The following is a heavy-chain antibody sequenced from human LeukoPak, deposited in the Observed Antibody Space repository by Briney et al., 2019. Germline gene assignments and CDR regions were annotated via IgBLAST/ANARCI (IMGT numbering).Heavy chain of an antibody. CDR1: GFNFDSYS. CDR3: ANWGCSGGSCYPFDY. CDR2: TSGTSGRT. V-gene: IGHV3-23*01. Sequence: GGTLRLSCAASGFNFDSYSMTWVRQAPGKGLEWVSATSGTSGRTYYADSVKGRFTISRDNSKNTLYLQMNSLRAEDTAVYYCANWGCSGGSCYPFDYWGQGTLVTVSS. D-gene: IGHD2-15*01. J-gene: IGHJ4*02.